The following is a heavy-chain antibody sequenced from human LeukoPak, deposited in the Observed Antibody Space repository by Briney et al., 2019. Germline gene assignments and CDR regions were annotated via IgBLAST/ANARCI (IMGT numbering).Heavy chain of an antibody. V-gene: IGHV3-33*01. J-gene: IGHJ4*02. CDR2: IWYDGSDK. CDR3: ARRVQYYFDY. Sequence: GRSLRLSCAASGFIFSNYDMHWVRQAPGKGLERVAVIWYDGSDKHYADSVQGRFTISRDNSKNSLYLQMNSLRAEDTALYYCARRVQYYFDYWSQGTLVTVSS. CDR1: GFIFSNYD.